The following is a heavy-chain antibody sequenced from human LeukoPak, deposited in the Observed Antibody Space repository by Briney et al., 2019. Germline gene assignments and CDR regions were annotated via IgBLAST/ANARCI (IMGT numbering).Heavy chain of an antibody. CDR3: ARGSGI. CDR1: GFTFSTYA. J-gene: IGHJ3*02. V-gene: IGHV3-23*01. CDR2: VRGSGGTT. Sequence: PGGSLRLSCAASGFTFSTYALSWVRQAPGKGLDWVSLVRGSGGTTYYADPVKGRFTISRDNAKNSLYLQMSSLRDEDTAVYYCARGSGIWGQGTMVTVSS.